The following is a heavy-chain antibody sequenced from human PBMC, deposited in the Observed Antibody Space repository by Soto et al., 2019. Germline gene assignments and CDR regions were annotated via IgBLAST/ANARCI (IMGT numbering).Heavy chain of an antibody. D-gene: IGHD5-12*01. CDR1: GGSFSNYA. V-gene: IGHV1-69*13. J-gene: IGHJ6*02. CDR2: IIPIFGVP. Sequence: ASVKVSCKASGGSFSNYAISWVRRAPGQGLEWMGAIIPIFGVPDYAQNFRGRVTITADDSTSTAYMELSSLTSEDTATYFCARDVDSGYESPNYNYYGMAVWGQGTTVTVSS. CDR3: ARDVDSGYESPNYNYYGMAV.